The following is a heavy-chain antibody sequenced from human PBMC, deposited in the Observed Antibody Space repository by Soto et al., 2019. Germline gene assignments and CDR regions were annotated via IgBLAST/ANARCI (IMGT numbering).Heavy chain of an antibody. CDR2: IDNSGRNT. CDR3: AKQPVGAPADY. CDR1: GFTFNTYA. V-gene: IGHV3-23*05. J-gene: IGHJ4*02. Sequence: GSLRLSCAASGFTFNTYAMSWVRQAPGKGLEWVSAIDNSGRNTFYADSVKGRFTISRDNSKNTLYLQLNSLRAEDTAVYYCAKQPVGAPADYWGQGTLVTVSS. D-gene: IGHD3-16*01.